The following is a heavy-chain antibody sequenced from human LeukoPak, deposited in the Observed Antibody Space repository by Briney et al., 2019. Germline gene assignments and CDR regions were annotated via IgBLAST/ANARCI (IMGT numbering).Heavy chain of an antibody. J-gene: IGHJ5*02. CDR1: GYXFTDYY. V-gene: IGHV1-2*02. Sequence: ASVTVSCKASGYXFTDYYIHWVRQAPGQGLEWMGWINLNSGDTYYAQNFQDRVTMTGDTSISTAYLELSSLRSDDTAVFYCARSYFDVLTNYYMWLAPWGQGTLVTVSS. CDR3: ARSYFDVLTNYYMWLAP. CDR2: INLNSGDT. D-gene: IGHD3-9*01.